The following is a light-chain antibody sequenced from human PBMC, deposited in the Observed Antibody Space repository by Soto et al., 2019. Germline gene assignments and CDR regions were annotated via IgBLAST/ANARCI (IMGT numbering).Light chain of an antibody. J-gene: IGKJ2*01. Sequence: DIQMTQSPSTLSASVGDRVTITCRASQSISSRLAWYQQKPGKAPKLLNYKASSLESGVTSRFSGSGSGTEFTLTISSLQPDDFATYYCQQYNSYSPYTFGQGTKLEIK. CDR1: QSISSR. CDR3: QQYNSYSPYT. CDR2: KAS. V-gene: IGKV1-5*03.